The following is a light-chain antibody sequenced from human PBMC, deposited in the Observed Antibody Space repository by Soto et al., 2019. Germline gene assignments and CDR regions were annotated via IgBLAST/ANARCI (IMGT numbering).Light chain of an antibody. CDR3: CSYAGSYSYV. CDR2: DVT. J-gene: IGLJ1*01. V-gene: IGLV2-11*01. Sequence: ALTQPRSVSGSPGQSITISCTGTSXDVGGYNYVSWYQQHPGKAPKLMIYDVTKRPSGVPDRFSGSKSGNTASLTISGLQAEDEADYCCCSYAGSYSYVFGTGTKVTVL. CDR1: SXDVGGYNY.